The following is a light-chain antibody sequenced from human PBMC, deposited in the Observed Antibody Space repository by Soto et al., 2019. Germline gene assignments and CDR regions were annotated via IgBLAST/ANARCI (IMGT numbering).Light chain of an antibody. CDR1: SSDVGFYKY. CDR3: SSYATSNTYV. Sequence: QSALTQPASVSGSPGQSITISCTGTSSDVGFYKYVSWYRQHPGKAPKLIIYDVSNRPSGVSDRFSGSKSGNTASLTVFGLQTEDEADYYCSSYATSNTYVFGTGTKLTVL. CDR2: DVS. V-gene: IGLV2-14*03. J-gene: IGLJ1*01.